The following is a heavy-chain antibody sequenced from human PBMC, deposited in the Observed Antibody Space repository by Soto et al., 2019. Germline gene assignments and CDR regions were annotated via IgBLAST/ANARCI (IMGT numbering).Heavy chain of an antibody. D-gene: IGHD2-2*01. J-gene: IGHJ6*02. Sequence: QVQLVQSGAEVKKPGSSVKVSCKASGGTFGSYAISWVRQAPGQGPEWMGGIIPITGTANYAQKFQGRVMITADESTSTASMQLSSLRSEDTAVYYCARSQGSSTSLEIYYYYYYGMDVWGQGTTVTVSS. CDR3: ARSQGSSTSLEIYYYYYYGMDV. CDR2: IIPITGTA. V-gene: IGHV1-69*01. CDR1: GGTFGSYA.